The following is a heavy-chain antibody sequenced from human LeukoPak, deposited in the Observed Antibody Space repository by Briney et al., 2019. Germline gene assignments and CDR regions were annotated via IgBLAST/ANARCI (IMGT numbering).Heavy chain of an antibody. CDR3: ARGVVAAGTGAFDT. CDR1: GFTFSSYD. J-gene: IGHJ3*02. Sequence: PGGSLRLSCAASGFTFSSYDMHWVRQATGKGLEWVSAIGTAGDTYYPGSVKGRFTISRENAKNSLYLQMNSLRAGDTAVYYCARGVVAAGTGAFDTWGQGTMVTVSS. CDR2: IGTAGDT. D-gene: IGHD6-13*01. V-gene: IGHV3-13*01.